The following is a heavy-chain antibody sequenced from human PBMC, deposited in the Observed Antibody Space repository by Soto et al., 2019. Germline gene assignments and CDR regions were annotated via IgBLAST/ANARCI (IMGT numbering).Heavy chain of an antibody. V-gene: IGHV1-3*01. J-gene: IGHJ6*03. CDR3: ARGPRVAAAGTYYYYYMAV. CDR2: INAGNGNT. Sequence: ASVKVSCKASGYTFTSYAMHWVRQAPGQRLEWMGWINAGNGNTKYSQKFQGRVTITRDTSASTAYMELSSLRSEDTAVYYCARGPRVAAAGTYYYYYMAVWGKGTTVTVSS. CDR1: GYTFTSYA. D-gene: IGHD6-13*01.